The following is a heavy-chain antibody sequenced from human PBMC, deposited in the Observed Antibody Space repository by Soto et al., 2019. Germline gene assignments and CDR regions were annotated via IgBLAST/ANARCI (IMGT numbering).Heavy chain of an antibody. Sequence: GGSLRLSGAASGFSFRNYAMSWVRQAPGKGLEWISTLTGSSSNTYYADSVKGRFAISRDNSRKTIYLQMHSLTAEDTAVYYCANGRATSGLLTHDYCGQGTLASGS. CDR1: GFSFRNYA. J-gene: IGHJ4*02. V-gene: IGHV3-23*01. CDR2: LTGSSSNT. D-gene: IGHD3-9*01. CDR3: ANGRATSGLLTHDY.